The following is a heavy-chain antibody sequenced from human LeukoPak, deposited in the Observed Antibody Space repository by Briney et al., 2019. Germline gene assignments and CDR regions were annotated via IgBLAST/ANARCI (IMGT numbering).Heavy chain of an antibody. CDR2: ITMNSVR. CDR1: GFSLSDYG. V-gene: IGHV3-48*02. J-gene: IGHJ4*02. Sequence: PPGGSLRLSCSASGFSLSDYGMSWVRQAPGKGLEWVSYITMNSVRLYADSMKGRFTISRDNDKNSVYLQMNSLRDEDTAVYYCTRGRYQFLGPNDYWDQGSLVTVSS. CDR3: TRGRYQFLGPNDY. D-gene: IGHD2-2*01.